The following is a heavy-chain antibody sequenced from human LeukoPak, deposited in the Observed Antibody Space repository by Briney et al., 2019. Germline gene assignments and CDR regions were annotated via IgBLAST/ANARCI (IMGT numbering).Heavy chain of an antibody. D-gene: IGHD3-16*02. CDR1: GYTFTSYY. V-gene: IGHV1-2*02. CDR3: ARGGLVITFGGVIVIQGYYFDY. J-gene: IGHJ4*02. CDR2: INPNSGGT. Sequence: ASVKVSCKASGYTFTSYYMHWVRQAPGQGLEWMGWINPNSGGTNYAQKFQGRVTMTRDKSISTAYMELSRLRSDDTAAYYCARGGLVITFGGVIVIQGYYFDYWGQGTLVTVSS.